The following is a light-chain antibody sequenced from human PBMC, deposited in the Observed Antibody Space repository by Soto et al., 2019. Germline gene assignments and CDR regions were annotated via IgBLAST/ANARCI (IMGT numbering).Light chain of an antibody. V-gene: IGKV3-20*01. Sequence: EIVLTQSPGTLSLSPGERATLSCRASQTITSDYLAWYQQKPGQAPRLLIYGASSRATGIPDRFSGSGSGTDFTLTISRLEPEDFATYYCQQYDDPYTFGQGTKLEIK. CDR1: QTITSDY. J-gene: IGKJ2*01. CDR3: QQYDDPYT. CDR2: GAS.